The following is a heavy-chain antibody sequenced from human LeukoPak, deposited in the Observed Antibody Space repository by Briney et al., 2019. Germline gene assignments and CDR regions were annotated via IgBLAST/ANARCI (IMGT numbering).Heavy chain of an antibody. Sequence: SETLSLTCTVSGGSISSGSYYWSWIRQPAGKGLEWIGRIYTSGSTNYNPSLKSRVTISVDTSKNQFSLKLSSVTAADTAVYYCARAGSHATFQYNWNDSGAFDIWGQGTMVTVSS. J-gene: IGHJ3*02. CDR3: ARAGSHATFQYNWNDSGAFDI. V-gene: IGHV4-61*02. CDR2: IYTSGST. D-gene: IGHD1-1*01. CDR1: GGSISSGSYY.